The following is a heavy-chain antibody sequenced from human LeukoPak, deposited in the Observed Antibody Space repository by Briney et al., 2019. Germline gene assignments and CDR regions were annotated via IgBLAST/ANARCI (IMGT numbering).Heavy chain of an antibody. CDR3: ARVSSGYYDSSGYYEQDY. V-gene: IGHV1-18*01. CDR2: ISAYNGNT. CDR1: GYTFTSYG. Sequence: ASVKVSCKASGYTFTSYGISWVRQAPGQELEWMGWISAYNGNTNYAQKLQGRVTMTTDTSTSTAYMELRSLRSDDTAVYYCARVSSGYYDSSGYYEQDYWGQGTLVTVSS. D-gene: IGHD3-22*01. J-gene: IGHJ4*02.